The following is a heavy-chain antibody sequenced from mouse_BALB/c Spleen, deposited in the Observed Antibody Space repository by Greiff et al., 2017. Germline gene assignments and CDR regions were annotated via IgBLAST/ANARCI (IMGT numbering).Heavy chain of an antibody. Sequence: EVQLVESGGGLVKLGGSLKLSCAASGFTFSSYYMSWVRQTPEKRLELVAAINSNGGSTYYPDTVKGRFTISRDNAKNTLYLQMSSLKSEDTALYYCARQGIYDGYSHWYFDVWGAGTTVTVSS. V-gene: IGHV5-6-2*01. CDR3: ARQGIYDGYSHWYFDV. J-gene: IGHJ1*01. CDR1: GFTFSSYY. D-gene: IGHD2-3*01. CDR2: INSNGGST.